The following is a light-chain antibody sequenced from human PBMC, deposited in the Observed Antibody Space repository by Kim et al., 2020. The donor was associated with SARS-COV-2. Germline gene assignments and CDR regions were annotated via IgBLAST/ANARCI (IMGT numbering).Light chain of an antibody. V-gene: IGKV3-20*01. CDR1: PSVSSSY. CDR2: GAS. Sequence: SPRESATLSCRASPSVSSSYLAWYQQKPGQAPRLLIYGASSRATGIPDRFSGSGSGTDFTLTISRLEPEDFAVYYCQQYGSSPRYTFGQGTKLEIK. J-gene: IGKJ2*01. CDR3: QQYGSSPRYT.